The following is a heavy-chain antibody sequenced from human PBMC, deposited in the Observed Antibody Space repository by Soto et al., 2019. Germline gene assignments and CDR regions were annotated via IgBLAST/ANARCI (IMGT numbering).Heavy chain of an antibody. J-gene: IGHJ4*02. CDR1: GFTFSSYS. CDR3: ARDRASYYDSSGYYKLFDY. CDR2: ISSSSSTI. V-gene: IGHV3-48*02. D-gene: IGHD3-22*01. Sequence: GGSLRLSCAASGFTFSSYSMNWVRQAPGKGLEWVSYISSSSSTIYYADSVKGRFTISRDNAKNSLYLQMNSLRDEDTAVYYCARDRASYYDSSGYYKLFDYWGQGTLVTVSS.